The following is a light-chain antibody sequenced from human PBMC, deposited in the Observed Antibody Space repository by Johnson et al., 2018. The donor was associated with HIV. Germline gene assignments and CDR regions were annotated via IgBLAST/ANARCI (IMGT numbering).Light chain of an antibody. CDR3: GTWDSSLSAEV. V-gene: IGLV1-51*01. Sequence: QSLLTQPPSVSAAPGQKVTISCSGSSSNIGNNYVSWYQQFPERAPKLLIYDNTKRPSGIPDRFSGSKSDTSATLPITGLQTGDEADYYCGTWDSSLSAEVFGTGTKVTVL. J-gene: IGLJ1*01. CDR1: SSNIGNNY. CDR2: DNT.